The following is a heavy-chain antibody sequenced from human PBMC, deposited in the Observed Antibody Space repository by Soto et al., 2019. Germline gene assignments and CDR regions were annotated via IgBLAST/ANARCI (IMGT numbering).Heavy chain of an antibody. Sequence: QITLKESGPTLVEPTQTLTLTCTFSGFSLTTSGVGVGWIRQPPGKALEWLALIYWDDDKHYSPSLKTRLTITKDTSKNQVVLTMTNMDPVDTATYYCAHRRAPRLFDYWGQGTLVTVSS. D-gene: IGHD6-25*01. CDR1: GFSLTTSGVG. J-gene: IGHJ4*02. V-gene: IGHV2-5*02. CDR3: AHRRAPRLFDY. CDR2: IYWDDDK.